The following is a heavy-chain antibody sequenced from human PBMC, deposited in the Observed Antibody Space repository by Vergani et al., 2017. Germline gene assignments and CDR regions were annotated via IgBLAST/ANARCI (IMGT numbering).Heavy chain of an antibody. J-gene: IGHJ4*02. CDR3: GRGSDNYN. Sequence: EVQLVESGGGLVKPGGSLRLSCAASGFTFSSYSMHWVRQAPGKGLEWVSSISSSSSYIYYADSVKGRFTISRDNSKNTLYLQMNSLRVEYTAVYYCGRGSDNYNWGQGTLVAVSS. V-gene: IGHV3-21*04. CDR2: ISSSSSYI. D-gene: IGHD5-24*01. CDR1: GFTFSSYS.